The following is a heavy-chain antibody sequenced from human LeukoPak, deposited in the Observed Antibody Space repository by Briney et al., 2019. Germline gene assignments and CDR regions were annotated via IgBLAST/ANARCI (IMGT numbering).Heavy chain of an antibody. V-gene: IGHV4-61*02. CDR2: IYTKGST. J-gene: IGHJ4*02. Sequence: SETLSLTCTVSGDSIGSGSYYWSWIRQPAGKGLEWIGRIYTKGSTDYNPSLKSRVTISIDTSKNQFSLKLSSVTAADTAVYYCARDLYCTRTSCFNYWGQGTLVTVSS. CDR1: GDSIGSGSYY. D-gene: IGHD2-2*01. CDR3: ARDLYCTRTSCFNY.